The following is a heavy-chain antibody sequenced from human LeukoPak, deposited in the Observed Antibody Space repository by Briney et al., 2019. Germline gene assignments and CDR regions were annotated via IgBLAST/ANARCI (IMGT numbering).Heavy chain of an antibody. Sequence: SQTPSLTCTVSGGSISSGDYYWSWIRQPPGKGLEWIGYIYYSGSTYYNPSLKSRVTISVDTSKNQFSLKLSSVTAADTAVYYCARTPGDTAMVPPNYFDYWGQGTLVTVSS. CDR2: IYYSGST. CDR3: ARTPGDTAMVPPNYFDY. CDR1: GGSISSGDYY. V-gene: IGHV4-30-4*01. J-gene: IGHJ4*02. D-gene: IGHD5-18*01.